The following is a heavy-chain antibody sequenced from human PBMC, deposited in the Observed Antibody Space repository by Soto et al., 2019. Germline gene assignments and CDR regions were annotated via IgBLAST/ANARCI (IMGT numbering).Heavy chain of an antibody. V-gene: IGHV2-5*02. D-gene: IGHD2-21*02. CDR3: VQSRCGGVCLTFYSSHAYYGLDV. CDR1: GFALTYIEEG. Sequence: QITLKESGPTLVKPTQTLTLTCTFSGFALTYIEEGVGWIRQPPGKALEWLALVYWDDDKRYNPSLRSRLTITKDTSKKQVVLTMTNMDPVDTATYYCVQSRCGGVCLTFYSSHAYYGLDVWGQGTTVTVSS. CDR2: VYWDDDK. J-gene: IGHJ6*02.